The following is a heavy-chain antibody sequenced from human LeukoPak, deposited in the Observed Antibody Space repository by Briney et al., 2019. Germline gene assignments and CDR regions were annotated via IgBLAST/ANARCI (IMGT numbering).Heavy chain of an antibody. CDR1: RFXFSTYA. D-gene: IGHD5-24*01. Sequence: PGGSLRLSCAASRFXFSTYAIHWVRQAPGKGLEWVAFISYDGINKYYADSVKGRFTISRDNSKNTLFLQMSSLRAEDTAVYYCAKEAMATTQVDAFDIWGQGTMVTVSS. CDR3: AKEAMATTQVDAFDI. V-gene: IGHV3-30*18. CDR2: ISYDGINK. J-gene: IGHJ3*02.